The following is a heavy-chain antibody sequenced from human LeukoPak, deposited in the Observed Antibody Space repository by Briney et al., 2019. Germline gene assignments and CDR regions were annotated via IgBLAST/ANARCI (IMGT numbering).Heavy chain of an antibody. Sequence: ASVKVSCKASGYTFTNYVMSWVRQAPGQSFEWMGLINADNGNTKYSQKFQGRVTITIDTSASTAYMELRSLKSEDTAVYYCARERDYYDRNGYPNNWFDPWGQGTLVTVSS. D-gene: IGHD3-22*01. J-gene: IGHJ5*02. CDR1: GYTFTNYV. CDR2: INADNGNT. V-gene: IGHV1-3*01. CDR3: ARERDYYDRNGYPNNWFDP.